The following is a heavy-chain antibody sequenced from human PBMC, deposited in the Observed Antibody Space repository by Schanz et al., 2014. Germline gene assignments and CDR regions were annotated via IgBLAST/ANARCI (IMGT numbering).Heavy chain of an antibody. CDR3: ARDGLGADY. V-gene: IGHV4-59*12. Sequence: QVQLQETGPGLVKPSETLSLTCTVSGGSISSYYWSWIRQPPGKGLVWIGYIHQSGGTNYNPSLKGRVTILVATPKTHFSRRLPSLTAADTAVYYCARDGLGADYWGQGTLVTVSA. CDR2: IHQSGGT. CDR1: GGSISSYY. J-gene: IGHJ4*02.